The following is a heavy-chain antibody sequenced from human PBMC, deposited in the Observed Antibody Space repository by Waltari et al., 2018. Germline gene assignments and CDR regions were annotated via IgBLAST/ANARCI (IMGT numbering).Heavy chain of an antibody. CDR1: GSSISSGYY. CDR3: ARDPDADSSGYYSGH. D-gene: IGHD3-22*01. CDR2: IYHSGYT. J-gene: IGHJ4*02. Sequence: QVQLQESGPGLVKPSETLSLTCAVSGSSISSGYYWGGIRQPPGKGLEGIGTIYHSGYTYYNPSLKSRVTISVDTSKNQFSLKLTSVTAADTAVYYCARDPDADSSGYYSGHWGQGTLVTVSS. V-gene: IGHV4-38-2*02.